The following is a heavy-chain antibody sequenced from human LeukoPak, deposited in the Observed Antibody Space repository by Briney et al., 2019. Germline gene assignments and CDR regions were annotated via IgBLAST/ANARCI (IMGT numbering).Heavy chain of an antibody. CDR3: AKAGEEGEEWLLSDFDY. Sequence: PGGSLRLSCAASGLTFSSYAMSWVRQAPGKGLEWVSAISGSGGSTYYADSVKGRFTISRDNSKNTLYLQMNSLRAEDTAVYYCAKAGEEGEEWLLSDFDYWGQGTLVTVSS. CDR1: GLTFSSYA. J-gene: IGHJ4*02. D-gene: IGHD3-3*01. CDR2: ISGSGGST. V-gene: IGHV3-23*01.